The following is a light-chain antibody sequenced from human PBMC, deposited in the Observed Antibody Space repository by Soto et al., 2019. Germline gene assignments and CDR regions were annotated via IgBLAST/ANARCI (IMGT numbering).Light chain of an antibody. CDR3: QQYTNSAPT. V-gene: IGKV1-5*01. CDR2: DAS. J-gene: IGKJ4*02. CDR1: ESISSW. Sequence: EIGVTQSPSTLSASVGDIVTITCRASESISSWLALYQQKPGKAPKPLIHDASRLETGLPTSFSGSESGTELTLTIIGLHAEDSSTCYCQQYTNSAPTFGGGPKVDI.